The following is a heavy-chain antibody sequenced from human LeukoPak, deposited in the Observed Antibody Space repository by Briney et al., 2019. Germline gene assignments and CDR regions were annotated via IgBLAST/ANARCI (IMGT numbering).Heavy chain of an antibody. J-gene: IGHJ6*02. CDR3: ARHGPYSENYYYGMDV. D-gene: IGHD1-26*01. CDR1: GGSISSSSYY. V-gene: IGHV4-61*05. Sequence: SETLSLTCTVSGGSISSSSYYWSWIRQPPGKGLEWIGYIYYSGSTNYNPSLKSRVTISVDTSKNQFSLKLSSVTAADTAVYYCARHGPYSENYYYGMDVWGQGTTVTVSS. CDR2: IYYSGST.